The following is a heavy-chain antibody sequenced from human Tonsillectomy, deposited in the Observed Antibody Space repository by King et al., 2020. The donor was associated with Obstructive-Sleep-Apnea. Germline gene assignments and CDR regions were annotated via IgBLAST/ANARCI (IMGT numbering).Heavy chain of an antibody. D-gene: IGHD6-13*01. CDR3: ARGSGAAAVNWLDP. CDR1: GGSFSDYY. CDR2: INHSGST. Sequence: HVQLQQWGAGLLKPSETLSLTCAVFGGSFSDYYWSWIRQPPGKGLEGIGEINHSGSTNYNPSLKSRVTISVDTSKNQFSLKLRSVTAADTAVYFCARGSGAAAVNWLDPWGQGTLVTVSS. V-gene: IGHV4-34*01. J-gene: IGHJ5*02.